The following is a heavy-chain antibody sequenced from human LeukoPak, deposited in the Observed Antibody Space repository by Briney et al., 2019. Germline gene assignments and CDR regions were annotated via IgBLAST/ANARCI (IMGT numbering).Heavy chain of an antibody. CDR1: GFTFDDYA. Sequence: PGGSLRLSCEASGFTFDDYAMHWVRQAPGKGLEWVSGISWNSGSIGYADSVKGRFTISRDNAKNSLYLQMNSLRAEDTALYYCAIPGGYCSSTSCSEAWGRGTLVTVSS. V-gene: IGHV3-9*01. CDR2: ISWNSGSI. J-gene: IGHJ2*01. D-gene: IGHD2-2*01. CDR3: AIPGGYCSSTSCSEA.